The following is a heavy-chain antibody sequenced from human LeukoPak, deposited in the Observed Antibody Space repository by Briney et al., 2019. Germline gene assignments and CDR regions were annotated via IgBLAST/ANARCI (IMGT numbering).Heavy chain of an antibody. CDR2: IWYDGSNK. D-gene: IGHD3-22*01. CDR3: ARDSSHYYDSSGYYYGGAFDI. J-gene: IGHJ3*02. CDR1: GFTFSSYG. V-gene: IGHV3-33*08. Sequence: GGSLRLSCAASGFTFSSYGMHWVRQAPGKGLEWVAVIWYDGSNKYYADSVKGRFTISRDNSKNTLYLQMNSLRAEDTAVYYCARDSSHYYDSSGYYYGGAFDIWGQGTMVTVSS.